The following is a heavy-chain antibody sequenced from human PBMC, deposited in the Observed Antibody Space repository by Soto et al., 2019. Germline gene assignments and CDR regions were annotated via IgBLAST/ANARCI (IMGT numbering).Heavy chain of an antibody. CDR1: GYTFTSYY. Sequence: ASVKVSCKASGYTFTSYYMHWVRQAPGQGLEWMGIINPSGGSTSYAQKFQGRVTMTRDTSTSTVYMELSSLRSEDTAVYYCARCHHFYCTNGVCFPYYYYYGMDVWGQGTTVTVSS. V-gene: IGHV1-46*01. D-gene: IGHD2-8*01. J-gene: IGHJ6*02. CDR2: INPSGGST. CDR3: ARCHHFYCTNGVCFPYYYYYGMDV.